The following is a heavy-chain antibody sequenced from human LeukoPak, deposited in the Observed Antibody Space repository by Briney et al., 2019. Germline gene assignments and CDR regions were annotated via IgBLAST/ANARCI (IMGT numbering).Heavy chain of an antibody. D-gene: IGHD1-14*01. CDR3: HPKPRGAFDI. CDR2: IKQDGSEK. V-gene: IGHV3-7*01. CDR1: GLTFSNAW. J-gene: IGHJ3*02. Sequence: GGSLRLSCVASGLTFSNAWMSWVRQAPGKGLEWVANIKQDGSEKYYVDSVKGRFTISRDNAKNSLYLQMNSLRAEDTAVYYCHPKPRGAFDIWGQGTMVTVSS.